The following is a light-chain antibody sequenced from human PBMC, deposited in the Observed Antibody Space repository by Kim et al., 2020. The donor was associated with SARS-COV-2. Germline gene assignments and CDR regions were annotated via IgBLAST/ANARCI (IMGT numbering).Light chain of an antibody. CDR3: QQYGSSPLYT. CDR2: GAS. CDR1: QSVSNN. J-gene: IGKJ2*01. Sequence: SPGERATLSCRASQSVSNNVAWYQQKPGQAPRLLIYGASSRATGIPDRFSGSGSGTDFTLTISRLEPEDFAVYYCQQYGSSPLYTFGQGTKLEI. V-gene: IGKV3-20*01.